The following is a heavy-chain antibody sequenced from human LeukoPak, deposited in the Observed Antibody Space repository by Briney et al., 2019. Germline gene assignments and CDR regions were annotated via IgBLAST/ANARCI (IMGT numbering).Heavy chain of an antibody. CDR1: GYTFTGYY. J-gene: IGHJ3*02. CDR3: ARLPYIGVYLIDI. V-gene: IGHV1-2*02. Sequence: ASVKVSCKASGYTFTGYYMHWVRQAPGQGLEWMGWINPNSGGTDYAQKFQGRVTMTRDTSISTAYMELSRLRSDDTAVYYCARLPYIGVYLIDIWGQGTMVTVSS. D-gene: IGHD5/OR15-5a*01. CDR2: INPNSGGT.